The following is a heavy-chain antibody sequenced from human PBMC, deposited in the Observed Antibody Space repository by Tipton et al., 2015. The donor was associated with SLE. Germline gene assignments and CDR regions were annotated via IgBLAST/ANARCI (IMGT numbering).Heavy chain of an antibody. Sequence: LRLSCAVYGGSLSGYYWTWIRQPPGKGLEWIGEITHIGRTNYNPSLKSRVTISVDTSKNQFSLKVSSVTAADTAVYYCARLVGAYDILTGYYQRYFDYWGQGTLVTVSS. CDR3: ARLVGAYDILTGYYQRYFDY. CDR1: GGSLSGYY. J-gene: IGHJ4*02. V-gene: IGHV4-34*01. CDR2: ITHIGRT. D-gene: IGHD3-9*01.